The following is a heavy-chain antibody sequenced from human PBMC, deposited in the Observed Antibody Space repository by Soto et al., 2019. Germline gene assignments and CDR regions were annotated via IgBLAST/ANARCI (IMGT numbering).Heavy chain of an antibody. CDR3: AGDGGRLSGAIDY. V-gene: IGHV1-69*01. D-gene: IGHD1-26*01. CDR2: IIPIFGTA. CDR1: GGTFSSYS. Sequence: QVQLVQSGAEVKKPGSSVKVSCKASGGTFSSYSINWVRQAPGQGLEWMGEIIPIFGTANYAHKFQGRVTITAEESTCTAYMALSSLRTEDAAVYSCAGDGGRLSGAIDYWGQGTVATVSS. J-gene: IGHJ4*02.